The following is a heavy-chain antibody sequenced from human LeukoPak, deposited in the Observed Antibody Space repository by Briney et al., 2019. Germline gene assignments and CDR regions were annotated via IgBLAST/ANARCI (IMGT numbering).Heavy chain of an antibody. CDR1: GYTFTGYY. CDR3: VREYSPGYFDY. J-gene: IGHJ4*02. CDR2: IDPSSGAT. V-gene: IGHV1-46*01. Sequence: AASVKVSCKASGYTFTGYYMHWVRQAPGQGLEWMGIIDPSSGATTYAQKFQGRVTMTRDTSTSTVYMELSSLRSEDTAVFYCVREYSPGYFDYWGQGTLVTVSS. D-gene: IGHD5-12*01.